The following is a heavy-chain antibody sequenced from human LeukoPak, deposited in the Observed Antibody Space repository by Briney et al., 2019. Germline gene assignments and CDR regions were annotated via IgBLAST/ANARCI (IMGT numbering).Heavy chain of an antibody. CDR2: IYYSGST. Sequence: SETLSLTCVVYGGSFRSYYWSWIRQPPGKGLEWIGYIYYSGSTNYNPSLKSRVTISVDTSKNQFSLKLNSVTAADTAVYYCARDIGTGFTDYWGQGTLVTVSS. D-gene: IGHD1-26*01. J-gene: IGHJ4*02. CDR3: ARDIGTGFTDY. V-gene: IGHV4-59*01. CDR1: GGSFRSYY.